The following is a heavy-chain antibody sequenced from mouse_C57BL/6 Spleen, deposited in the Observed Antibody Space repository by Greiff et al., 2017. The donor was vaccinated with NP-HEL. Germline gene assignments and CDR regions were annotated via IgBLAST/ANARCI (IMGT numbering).Heavy chain of an antibody. J-gene: IGHJ1*03. D-gene: IGHD2-4*01. Sequence: QVQLQQSGAELVKPGASVKLSCKASGYTFTEYTIHWVKQRSGQGLEWIGWFYPGSGSIKYNEKFKDKATLTADKSSSTVYMELSRLTSEDSAVYFCARHEDLDDYDGGVYWYFDVWGTGTTVTVSS. CDR1: GYTFTEYT. V-gene: IGHV1-62-2*01. CDR2: FYPGSGSI. CDR3: ARHEDLDDYDGGVYWYFDV.